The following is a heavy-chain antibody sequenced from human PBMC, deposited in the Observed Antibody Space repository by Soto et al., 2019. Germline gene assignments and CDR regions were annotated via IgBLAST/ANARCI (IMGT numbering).Heavy chain of an antibody. J-gene: IGHJ5*02. CDR2: INHSGST. CDR1: GGSFSGYY. CDR3: ASVPAAMSGWFDP. Sequence: QVQLQQWGAGLLKPSETLSLTCAVCGGSFSGYYWSWIRQPPGKGLEWIGEINHSGSTNYNPSLKSRVTISVDTSKNQFSLKLSSVTAADTAVYYCASVPAAMSGWFDPWGQGTLVTVSS. V-gene: IGHV4-34*01. D-gene: IGHD2-2*01.